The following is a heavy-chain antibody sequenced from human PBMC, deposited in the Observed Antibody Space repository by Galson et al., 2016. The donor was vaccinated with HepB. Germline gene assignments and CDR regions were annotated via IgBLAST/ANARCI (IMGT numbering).Heavy chain of an antibody. D-gene: IGHD3-22*01. V-gene: IGHV4-39*01. CDR3: ARLGVYDGSGYYYSRWYFDL. CDR1: GGPISSSRFY. J-gene: IGHJ2*01. Sequence: SETLSLTCTVSGGPISSSRFYWGWIRQPPGKGLEWIGSLYYSGSTYYNPSLKSRVTMFVDSSENQFSLQLNSVTAADTAVYYCARLGVYDGSGYYYSRWYFDLWGRGTLVTVSS. CDR2: LYYSGST.